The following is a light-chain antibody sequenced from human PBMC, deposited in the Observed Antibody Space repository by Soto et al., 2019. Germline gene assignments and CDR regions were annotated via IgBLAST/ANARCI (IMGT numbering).Light chain of an antibody. CDR2: DVS. J-gene: IGLJ2*01. CDR1: SSDVGGYNY. Sequence: QSALTQPASVSGSPGQSITISCTGTSSDVGGYNYVSWYQQHPGKAPKLMIYDVSNRPSGVSNRFSGSKSGNTASLTTSGLQAEDEADYYCSSYTSSRTRVFGGGTKLTVL. CDR3: SSYTSSRTRV. V-gene: IGLV2-14*03.